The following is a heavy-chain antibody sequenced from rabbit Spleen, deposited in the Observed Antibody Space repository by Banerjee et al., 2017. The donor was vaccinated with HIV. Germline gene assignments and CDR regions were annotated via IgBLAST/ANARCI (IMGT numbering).Heavy chain of an antibody. CDR3: ARAYGYATGLDL. CDR2: IDTSNGDT. Sequence: LEESGGGLVKPGGTLTLTCTVSGFSFSSTWICWVRQAPGKGLEWITCIDTSNGDTDYANWPKGRFTISKTSSTTVTLQMTSLTAADTATYFCARAYGYATGLDLWGPGTLVTVS. D-gene: IGHD6-1*01. CDR1: GFSFSSTW. V-gene: IGHV1S45*01. J-gene: IGHJ3*01.